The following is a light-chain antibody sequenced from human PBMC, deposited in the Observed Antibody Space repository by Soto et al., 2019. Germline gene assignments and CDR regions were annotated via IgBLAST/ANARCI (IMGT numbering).Light chain of an antibody. CDR1: QSVSSRS. CDR3: QQYDNSPFT. Sequence: EIVLTQSPGTLSLSPGESATLSCRASQSVSSRSLAWYQQKPGQAPRLLIYGASSRATGIPDRFSSSGSGTDFTLAISRLEPEDFAVYYCQQYDNSPFTFGPGTKVDIK. CDR2: GAS. V-gene: IGKV3-20*01. J-gene: IGKJ3*01.